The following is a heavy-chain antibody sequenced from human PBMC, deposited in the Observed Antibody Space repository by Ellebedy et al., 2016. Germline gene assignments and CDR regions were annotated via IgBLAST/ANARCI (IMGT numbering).Heavy chain of an antibody. D-gene: IGHD2-2*02. Sequence: ASVKVSXKVSGYTLTELSMHWVRQAPGKGLEWMGGFDPEDGETIYAQKFQGRVTMTEDTSTDTAYMELSSLRSEDTAVYYCATISPPRYCSSTSCYRSEPRRYFDPWGQGTLVTVSS. CDR3: ATISPPRYCSSTSCYRSEPRRYFDP. CDR2: FDPEDGET. V-gene: IGHV1-24*01. CDR1: GYTLTELS. J-gene: IGHJ5*02.